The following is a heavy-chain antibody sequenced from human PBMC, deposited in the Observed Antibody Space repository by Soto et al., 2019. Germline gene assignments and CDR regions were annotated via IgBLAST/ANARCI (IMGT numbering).Heavy chain of an antibody. CDR3: ARDRATRFLEWLSHYYYYGMDV. CDR2: ISAYNGNT. V-gene: IGHV1-18*01. J-gene: IGHJ6*02. D-gene: IGHD3-3*01. CDR1: GYTFTSYG. Sequence: GASVKVSCKASGYTFTSYGISWVRQAPGQGLEWMGWISAYNGNTNYAQKLQGRVTMTTDTSTSTAYMELRSLRSDDTAVYYCARDRATRFLEWLSHYYYYGMDVWGQGTTGTVSS.